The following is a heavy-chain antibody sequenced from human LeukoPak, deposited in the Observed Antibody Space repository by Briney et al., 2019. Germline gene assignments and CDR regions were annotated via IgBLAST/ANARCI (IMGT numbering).Heavy chain of an antibody. CDR3: AKFRVVPAVTNWFDP. Sequence: PGGSLRLSCAASGFTFSSYWMHWVRQAPGKGLEWVSAISGTGVNTYYADSVRGRFTISRDNSKNTLYLQMNSLTGEDTAVYYCAKFRVVPAVTNWFDPWGQGTLVTVSS. J-gene: IGHJ5*02. D-gene: IGHD2-2*01. CDR1: GFTFSSYW. CDR2: ISGTGVNT. V-gene: IGHV3-23*01.